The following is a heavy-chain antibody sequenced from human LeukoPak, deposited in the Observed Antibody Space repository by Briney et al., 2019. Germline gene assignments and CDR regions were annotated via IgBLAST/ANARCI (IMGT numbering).Heavy chain of an antibody. V-gene: IGHV3-23*01. CDR1: GFNFSKYA. D-gene: IGHD6-19*01. CDR2: ISGRGDST. Sequence: GGSLRLSCAASGFNFSKYAMSWVRQVPGKGLEWVSAISGRGDSTYYADSVKGRFTISRDNSHNTLYLQMNTLRAEDTAIYYCAKEHGIEVALGYFDPWGQGTLVTVSS. CDR3: AKEHGIEVALGYFDP. J-gene: IGHJ5*02.